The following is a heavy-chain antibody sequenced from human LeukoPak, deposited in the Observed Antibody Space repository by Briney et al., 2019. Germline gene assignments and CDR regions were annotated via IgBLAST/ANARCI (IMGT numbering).Heavy chain of an antibody. CDR3: AKDPVQLERPPRYFDL. CDR2: SSYDGNNQ. V-gene: IGHV3-30*18. J-gene: IGHJ2*01. CDR1: GFTLSRYG. Sequence: GGSLRLSCAASGFTLSRYGMHWVRQAPGKGLEWLAVSSYDGNNQYYADSVKGRFTISRDRDSSKNTLFLQMNSLRAEDTAVYYCAKDPVQLERPPRYFDLWGRGTLVTVSS. D-gene: IGHD1-1*01.